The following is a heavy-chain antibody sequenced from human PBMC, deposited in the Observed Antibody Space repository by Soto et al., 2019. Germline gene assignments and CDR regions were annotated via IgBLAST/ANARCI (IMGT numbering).Heavy chain of an antibody. V-gene: IGHV4-31*01. CDR1: GGSISSGDYY. CDR3: ARDRGDLGTGMDV. J-gene: IGHJ6*02. Sequence: QVQLQESGPGLVKPSQTLSLTCTVSGGSISSGDYYWSWIRQRPGKGLEWIGYISDSGSTYYNPSLESLFTTSVDTSKNQFSLKVNSVTAADTAVYYCARDRGDLGTGMDVWGQGTTVTVSS. CDR2: ISDSGST. D-gene: IGHD7-27*01.